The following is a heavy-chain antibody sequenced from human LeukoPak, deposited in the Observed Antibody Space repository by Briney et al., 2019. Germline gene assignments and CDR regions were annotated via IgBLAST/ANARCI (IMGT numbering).Heavy chain of an antibody. CDR2: ISAYNGNT. D-gene: IGHD6-13*01. Sequence: ASVNVSFKASVYTFTSYGITWVRQAPGQGLELMGWISAYNGNTNYAQKLQGRVTNTTDTSTSTAYMELRSLRSDDTAVYYCARTGYSSSWYDVEYFHHWGQGTLVAVSS. J-gene: IGHJ1*01. CDR3: ARTGYSSSWYDVEYFHH. CDR1: VYTFTSYG. V-gene: IGHV1-18*01.